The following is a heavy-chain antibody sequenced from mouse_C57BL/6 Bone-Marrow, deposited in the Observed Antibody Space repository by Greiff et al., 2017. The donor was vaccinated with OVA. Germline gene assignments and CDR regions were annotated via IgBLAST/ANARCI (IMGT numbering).Heavy chain of an antibody. V-gene: IGHV1-80*01. CDR3: ARSYYGSSPMDY. D-gene: IGHD1-1*01. CDR2: IYPGDGDT. Sequence: VQLQQSGAELVKPGASVKISCKASGYAFSSYWMNWVKQRPGKGLEWIGQIYPGDGDTNYNGKFKGKATLTADKSSSTAYMQLSSLTSEDSAIYFCARSYYGSSPMDYWGQGTSVTVSS. CDR1: GYAFSSYW. J-gene: IGHJ4*01.